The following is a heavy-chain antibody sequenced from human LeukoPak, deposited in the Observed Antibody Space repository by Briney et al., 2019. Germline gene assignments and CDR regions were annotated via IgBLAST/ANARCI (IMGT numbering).Heavy chain of an antibody. V-gene: IGHV6-1*01. CDR2: TYYRSKWYN. D-gene: IGHD1-20*01. J-gene: IGHJ5*02. CDR1: GDSVSSNSAT. CDR3: ARGATPALTA. Sequence: SQAPSLTCAISGDSVSSNSATWNWIRQSPSRGLEWLGRTYYRSKWYNDYAVSVKSRITIHPDTSKNQFSLQLNSVTPEDTAVYYCARGATPALTAWGQGTLVTVSS.